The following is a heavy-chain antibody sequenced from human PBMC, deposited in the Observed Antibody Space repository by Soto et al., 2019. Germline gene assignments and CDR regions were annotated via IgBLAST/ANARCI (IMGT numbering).Heavy chain of an antibody. V-gene: IGHV3-33*01. CDR1: GFTFSSYG. J-gene: IGHJ4*02. CDR2: IWYDGSNK. Sequence: GGSLRLSCAASGFTFSSYGMHWVRQAPGKGLEWVAVIWYDGSNKYYADSVKGRFTISRDNSKNTLYLQMNSLRDEDTAVYYCARDRYCSGGSCYGEEDFDYWGQGTLVTVSS. CDR3: ARDRYCSGGSCYGEEDFDY. D-gene: IGHD2-15*01.